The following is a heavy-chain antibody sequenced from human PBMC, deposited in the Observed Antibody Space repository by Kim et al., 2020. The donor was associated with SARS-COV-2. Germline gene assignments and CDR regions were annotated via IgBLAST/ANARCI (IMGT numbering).Heavy chain of an antibody. CDR2: INHSGST. J-gene: IGHJ1*01. Sequence: SETLSLTCAVYGGSFSGYYWSWIRQPPGKGLEWIGEINHSGSTNYNPSLKSRVTISVDTSKNQFSLKLSSVTAADTAVYYCARGRRIVVVTAIGSPGKVLDFQHWGQGTLVTVSS. CDR3: ARGRRIVVVTAIGSPGKVLDFQH. V-gene: IGHV4-34*01. CDR1: GGSFSGYY. D-gene: IGHD2-21*02.